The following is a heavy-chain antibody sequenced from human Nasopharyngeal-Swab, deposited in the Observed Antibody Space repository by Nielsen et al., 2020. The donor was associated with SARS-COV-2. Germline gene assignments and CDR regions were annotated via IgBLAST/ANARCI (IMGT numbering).Heavy chain of an antibody. J-gene: IGHJ6*03. CDR1: GYSFTSYW. Sequence: KVSCKGSGYSFTSYWIGWVRQMPGKGLEWMGIIYPGDSDTRYSPSFQGQVTISADKSISTAYLQWSSLKASDTAMYYCARTGGTHYDILTGYDYYYYYMDVWSKGTTVTVSS. CDR3: ARTGGTHYDILTGYDYYYYYMDV. D-gene: IGHD3-9*01. V-gene: IGHV5-51*01. CDR2: IYPGDSDT.